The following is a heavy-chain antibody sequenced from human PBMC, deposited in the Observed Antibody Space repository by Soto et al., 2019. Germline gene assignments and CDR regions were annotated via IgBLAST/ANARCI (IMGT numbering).Heavy chain of an antibody. Sequence: QVQLVQSGAEVKKPGASVKVSCKASGYTFINYGISWVRQAPGQGLEWMGWISADNGKTDYVQELQGRVTMTTDTSTTTDYMELGSLRSDDTAMYYCARGSRDSYGPPNDYWGQGTLVTVSS. CDR2: ISADNGKT. V-gene: IGHV1-18*01. CDR1: GYTFINYG. J-gene: IGHJ4*02. CDR3: ARGSRDSYGPPNDY. D-gene: IGHD5-18*01.